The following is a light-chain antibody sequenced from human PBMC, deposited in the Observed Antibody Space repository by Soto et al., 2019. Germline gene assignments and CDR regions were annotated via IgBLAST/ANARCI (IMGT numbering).Light chain of an antibody. Sequence: EIVLTQSPATLSLSPGERATLSCRASQSVSSYLAWYQQKPGQAPRLLIYDASNRATGIPARFRGSGSGTDFTLTISGLEPEDFAVYYCQQRSNWPRGTFGQGTKVEIK. CDR2: DAS. CDR3: QQRSNWPRGT. J-gene: IGKJ1*01. V-gene: IGKV3-11*01. CDR1: QSVSSY.